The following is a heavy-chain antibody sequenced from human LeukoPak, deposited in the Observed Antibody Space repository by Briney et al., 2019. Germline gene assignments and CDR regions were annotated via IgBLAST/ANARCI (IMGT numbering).Heavy chain of an antibody. V-gene: IGHV3-11*04. CDR3: ARDLRRPRNLFDY. Sequence: TGGSLRLSCASCGFTFSDYYMSWIRQAPGKGLEWVSYISSSGSTIYYADSVKGRFTISRDNAKNSLYLQMNSLRAEDTAVYYCARDLRRPRNLFDYWGQGTLVTVSS. J-gene: IGHJ4*02. D-gene: IGHD1-14*01. CDR2: ISSSGSTI. CDR1: GFTFSDYY.